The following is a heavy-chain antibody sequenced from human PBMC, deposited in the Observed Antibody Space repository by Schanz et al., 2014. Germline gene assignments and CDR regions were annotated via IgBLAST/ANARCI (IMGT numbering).Heavy chain of an antibody. CDR3: ASSGAGYSSSWDFVY. Sequence: QVQLVQSGAEVKKPGASVKVSCKASGYTTFTDYYIHWVRQAPGQGLEWMGWINPNSGDTNYAQKFQGWVTMTRDTSISTAYMEVSRLKSDDTAVYYCASSGAGYSSSWDFVYWGQGTLVTVSS. V-gene: IGHV1-2*04. J-gene: IGHJ4*02. CDR1: GYTTFTDYY. CDR2: INPNSGDT. D-gene: IGHD6-13*01.